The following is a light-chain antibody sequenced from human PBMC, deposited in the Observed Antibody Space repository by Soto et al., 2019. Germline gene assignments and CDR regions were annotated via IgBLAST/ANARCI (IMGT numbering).Light chain of an antibody. V-gene: IGLV2-14*01. J-gene: IGLJ1*01. Sequence: QSVLTQPASVSGSPGQSITISCTGTSSDVGGYIYVSWYQQHPGKAPKLMIYDVTSRPSGVSYRFSGSKSGNTASLTISGLQAEGEADYYCSSYTTSSSYVFGTGTKVTVL. CDR1: SSDVGGYIY. CDR2: DVT. CDR3: SSYTTSSSYV.